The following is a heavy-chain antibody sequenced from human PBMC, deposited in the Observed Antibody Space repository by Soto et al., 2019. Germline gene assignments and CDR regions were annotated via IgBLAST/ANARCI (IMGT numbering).Heavy chain of an antibody. J-gene: IGHJ5*02. CDR1: GSSISSYR. D-gene: IGHD1-7*01. V-gene: IGHV4-4*07. CDR2: LNTYGNT. Sequence: SETLSLTCTVSGSSISSYRWSWIRQPAGKGLEWIGRLNTYGNTHYNPSLKSRVTVSVDTSRNQFFLTLRSVTAADSAVYHCGRESGETWDYEASWGQGTPVTVSS. CDR3: GRESGETWDYEAS.